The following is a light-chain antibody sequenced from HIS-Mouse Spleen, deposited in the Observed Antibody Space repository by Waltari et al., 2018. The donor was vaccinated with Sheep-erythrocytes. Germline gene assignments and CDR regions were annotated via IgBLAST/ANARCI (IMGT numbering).Light chain of an antibody. CDR3: AAWDDSLSGPV. J-gene: IGLJ3*02. CDR2: RNN. V-gene: IGLV1-47*01. Sequence: QSVLTQPPSASGTPGQRVTISCSGSSSNIGSNYVYWYQQLPGTAPKLLIYRNNQPPYGPPDRFSGSKCGTSASLASSGLRAEDTADYYCAAWDDSLSGPVFGGGTKLTVL. CDR1: SSNIGSNY.